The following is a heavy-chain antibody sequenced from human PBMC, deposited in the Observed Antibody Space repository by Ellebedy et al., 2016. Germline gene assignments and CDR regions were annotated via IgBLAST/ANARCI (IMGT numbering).Heavy chain of an antibody. D-gene: IGHD4-17*01. CDR3: RPGHYANL. V-gene: IGHV3-23*01. Sequence: GESLKISXTASGFNFNTFFMSWVRQAPGKGLEWVSTISAGSDTTRLADSVKGRFTVSRDNSKSILYLHMNNLRADDTAVYYCRPGHYANLWGQGTLVTVSS. J-gene: IGHJ5*02. CDR1: GFNFNTFF. CDR2: ISAGSDTT.